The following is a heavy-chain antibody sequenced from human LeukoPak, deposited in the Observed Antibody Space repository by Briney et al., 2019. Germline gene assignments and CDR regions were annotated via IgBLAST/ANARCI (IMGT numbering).Heavy chain of an antibody. D-gene: IGHD2-15*01. V-gene: IGHV3-74*01. CDR2: INSDGSST. J-gene: IGHJ4*02. CDR3: ARECSGGSCHLITTAPFDY. Sequence: GGSLRLSCAASGFTFSSYWMHWVRQAPGKGLVWVSRINSDGSSTSYADSVKGRFTISRDNAKNTLYLQMNSLRAEDTAVYYCARECSGGSCHLITTAPFDYWGRGTLVTVSS. CDR1: GFTFSSYW.